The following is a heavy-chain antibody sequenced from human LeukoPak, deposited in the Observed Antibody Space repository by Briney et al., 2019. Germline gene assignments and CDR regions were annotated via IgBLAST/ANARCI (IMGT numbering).Heavy chain of an antibody. Sequence: GASVKVSCKASGYTFTGYYIHWVRQAPGQGLEWMGWINPNSGNTNSAQKFQGRVTMARDTSITTAYMELSRLRSDDTAVYYCARVYVVVVAATPFDYWGQGTLVTVSS. D-gene: IGHD2-15*01. CDR1: GYTFTGYY. CDR2: INPNSGNT. J-gene: IGHJ4*02. CDR3: ARVYVVVVAATPFDY. V-gene: IGHV1-2*02.